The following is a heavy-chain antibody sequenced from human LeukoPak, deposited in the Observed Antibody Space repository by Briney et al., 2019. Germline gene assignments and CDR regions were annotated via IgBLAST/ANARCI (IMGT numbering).Heavy chain of an antibody. J-gene: IGHJ5*02. CDR1: GFTFSDYY. Sequence: GGSLRLSCAASGFTFSDYYMSWIRQAPGKGLEWVSYISSSGSTIYYADSVKGRFTISRDNARNSVYLQMNSLRAEDTAVYYCARVHTSSYAADLWGQGTLVTVSS. CDR3: ARVHTSSYAADL. D-gene: IGHD3-22*01. CDR2: ISSSGSTI. V-gene: IGHV3-11*04.